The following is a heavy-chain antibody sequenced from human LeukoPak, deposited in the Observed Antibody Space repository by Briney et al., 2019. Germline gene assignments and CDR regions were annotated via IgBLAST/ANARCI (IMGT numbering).Heavy chain of an antibody. Sequence: TSETLSLTCTVSGGSISSSSYYWGWIRQPPGKGLEWIGSIYYSGSTYYNPSLKSRVTISVDTSKNQFSLKLSSVTAADTAVYYCASFPRRLRNPPPNWFDPWGQGTLVTVSS. CDR2: IYYSGST. CDR3: ASFPRRLRNPPPNWFDP. CDR1: GGSISSSSYY. J-gene: IGHJ5*02. V-gene: IGHV4-39*07. D-gene: IGHD1-14*01.